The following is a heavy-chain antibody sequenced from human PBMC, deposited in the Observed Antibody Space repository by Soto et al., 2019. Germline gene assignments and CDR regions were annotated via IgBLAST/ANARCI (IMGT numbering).Heavy chain of an antibody. Sequence: QLQLQESGPGLVKPSGTLSLTCTVSGDCVISNWYWGWVRQSPGKGLEWIADMFHSGSTKYSPSLESRVTLSVDKSKNQFSLKMNSVTAADTAVYFCVMSPGWYKIDSWGQGILVTVSS. V-gene: IGHV4-4*02. CDR1: GDCVISNWY. J-gene: IGHJ4*02. D-gene: IGHD6-19*01. CDR2: MFHSGST. CDR3: VMSPGWYKIDS.